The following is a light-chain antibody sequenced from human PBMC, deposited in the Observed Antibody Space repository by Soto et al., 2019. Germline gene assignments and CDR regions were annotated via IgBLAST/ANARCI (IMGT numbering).Light chain of an antibody. J-gene: IGLJ2*01. CDR1: SSDVGGYNY. V-gene: IGLV2-14*01. Sequence: QSALTQPASVSGSPGQSFTISCTGTSSDVGGYNYVSWYQQHPGKAPKHMIYEVSNRPSGVSNRFSGSKSGNTASLTISGLQAEDEADYYCSSYTSSSTVVFGGGTKVTVL. CDR3: SSYTSSSTVV. CDR2: EVS.